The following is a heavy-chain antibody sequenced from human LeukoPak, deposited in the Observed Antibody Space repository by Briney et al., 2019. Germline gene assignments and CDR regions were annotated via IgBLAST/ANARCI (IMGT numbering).Heavy chain of an antibody. CDR2: INPNSGGT. D-gene: IGHD3-10*01. Sequence: ASVKVSCKASGYIFTSYGISWVRQAPGQGLEWMGWINPNSGGTHYAQNLQGRVTMTTDTSTSTAYMELKSLRSDDTAVYYCARGGHRRYYYTSGSAFDPWGQGTLVTVSS. V-gene: IGHV1-18*01. J-gene: IGHJ5*02. CDR1: GYIFTSYG. CDR3: ARGGHRRYYYTSGSAFDP.